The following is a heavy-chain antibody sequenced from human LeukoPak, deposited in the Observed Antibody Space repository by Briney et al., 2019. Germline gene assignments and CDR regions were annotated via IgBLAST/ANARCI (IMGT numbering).Heavy chain of an antibody. V-gene: IGHV3-23*01. CDR3: AKDRDIEATAGETDY. CDR1: GITFSIYA. CDR2: ISGSGTDT. J-gene: IGHJ4*02. Sequence: GGSLRLSCAASGITFSIYAMRWVRQAPGRGLEWASAISGSGTDTYYADSVKGRFTISRDNSKNTLCLQMNSLRTEDTAVYYCAKDRDIEATAGETDYWGQGALVTVSS. D-gene: IGHD5-12*01.